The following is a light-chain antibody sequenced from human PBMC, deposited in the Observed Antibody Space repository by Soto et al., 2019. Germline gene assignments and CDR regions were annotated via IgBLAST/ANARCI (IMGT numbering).Light chain of an antibody. CDR2: AAS. CDR1: QGIRNF. Sequence: DIQMTQSPTSLSASVGDRVTITCRASQGIRNFVAWYQQKPGNAPKLLIYAASTLQSGVPSRFSGSGSGTDFTLTINGLQPEDVATYSCQKYSSVPVFGPGTKVEIK. V-gene: IGKV1-27*01. CDR3: QKYSSVPV. J-gene: IGKJ3*01.